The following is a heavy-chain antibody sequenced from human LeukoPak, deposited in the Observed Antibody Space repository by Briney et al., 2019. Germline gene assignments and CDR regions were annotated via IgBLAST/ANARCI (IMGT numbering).Heavy chain of an antibody. J-gene: IGHJ4*02. D-gene: IGHD2-15*01. CDR2: IWYDGSNK. Sequence: GGSLRLSCAASGFTFSSYGMHWVRQTPGKGLEWVAVIWYDGSNKYYADSVKGRFTISRDNSKNTLYPQMNSLRAEDTAVYYCAKGSLDYWGQGTLVTVSS. V-gene: IGHV3-33*06. CDR1: GFTFSSYG. CDR3: AKGSLDY.